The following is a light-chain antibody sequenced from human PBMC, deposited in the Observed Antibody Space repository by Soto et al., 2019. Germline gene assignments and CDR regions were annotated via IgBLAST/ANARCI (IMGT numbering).Light chain of an antibody. V-gene: IGLV1-47*01. CDR3: AVWDNSLNGVA. CDR2: RND. CDR1: NSNMGRNY. Sequence: QSVLTQTPSASGTPGQSVTISCSGSNSNMGRNYVYWYQQVPGTAPKLLMYRNDVRPSGVPDRFTGSKSGTSASLALSGLRSEDEADYYCAVWDNSLNGVAFGGGTKLTVL. J-gene: IGLJ2*01.